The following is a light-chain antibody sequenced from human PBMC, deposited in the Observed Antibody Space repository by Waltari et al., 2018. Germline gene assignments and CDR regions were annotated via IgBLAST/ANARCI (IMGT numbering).Light chain of an antibody. Sequence: SSELTQDPTVSVAMGQTVRITCPGDSTRSYYASWYQQRPGQAPILAFSGNNNRPSGVPDRFSGSSSDNTAVLTITGAQAEDEASYYCHSRDASGVGGSFGGGTKLTVL. CDR2: GNN. CDR1: STRSYY. J-gene: IGLJ2*01. V-gene: IGLV3-19*01. CDR3: HSRDASGVGGS.